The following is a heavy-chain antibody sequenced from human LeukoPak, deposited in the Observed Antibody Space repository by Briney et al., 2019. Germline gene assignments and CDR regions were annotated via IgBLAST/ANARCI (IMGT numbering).Heavy chain of an antibody. CDR1: GGTFSSYA. D-gene: IGHD4-11*01. J-gene: IGHJ4*02. V-gene: IGHV1-69*05. Sequence: ASVKVSCKASGGTFSSYAISWVRQAPGQGLEWMGGIIPIFGTANYAQKFQGRVTITTDESTSTAYMELSSLRPEDTAVYYCARSGIYSNYPSDYWGQGTLVTVSS. CDR3: ARSGIYSNYPSDY. CDR2: IIPIFGTA.